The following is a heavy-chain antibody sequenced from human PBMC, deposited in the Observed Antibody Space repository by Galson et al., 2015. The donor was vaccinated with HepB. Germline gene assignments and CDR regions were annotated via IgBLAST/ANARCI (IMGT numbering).Heavy chain of an antibody. J-gene: IGHJ4*02. V-gene: IGHV1-46*01. CDR3: ARVRDFRTVTTSWYFDY. CDR1: GYTFTSYY. D-gene: IGHD4-17*01. Sequence: SVKVSCKASGYTFTSYYMHWVRQAPGQGLEWMGIINPSGGSTSYAQKFQGRVTMTRDTSTSTVYMELSSLRSEDTAVYYCARVRDFRTVTTSWYFDYWGQGTLVTVSS. CDR2: INPSGGST.